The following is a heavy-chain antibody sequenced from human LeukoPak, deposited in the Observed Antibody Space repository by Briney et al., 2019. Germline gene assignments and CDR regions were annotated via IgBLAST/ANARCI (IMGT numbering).Heavy chain of an antibody. J-gene: IGHJ3*02. CDR3: ARRRYNWNEDAFDI. D-gene: IGHD1-1*01. CDR1: GYTSTSYG. CDR2: ISASNGNT. V-gene: IGHV1-18*01. Sequence: ASVKVSCKASGYTSTSYGISWVRQAPGQGLEWMGWISASNGNTNYAQKLQGRVTMTTDTSTTTAYMELRSLRSDDTAVYYCARRRYNWNEDAFDIWGQGTMVTVSS.